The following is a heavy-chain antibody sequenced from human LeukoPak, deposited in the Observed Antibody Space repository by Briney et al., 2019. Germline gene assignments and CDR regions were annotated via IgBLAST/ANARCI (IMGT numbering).Heavy chain of an antibody. Sequence: GGSLRLSCAASGFTFSRYAMSWVRQAPGKGLEWVSAISGSGGSTYYADAVRGRFTISRDNSKNTLYLQMNSLRAEDTAVYYCAKDPIHGAKDYWGQGTLVTVSS. CDR3: AKDPIHGAKDY. V-gene: IGHV3-23*01. CDR2: ISGSGGST. J-gene: IGHJ4*02. D-gene: IGHD5-18*01. CDR1: GFTFSRYA.